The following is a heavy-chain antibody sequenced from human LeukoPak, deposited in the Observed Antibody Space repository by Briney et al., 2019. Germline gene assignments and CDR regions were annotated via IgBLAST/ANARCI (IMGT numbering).Heavy chain of an antibody. V-gene: IGHV4-39*07. D-gene: IGHD6-13*01. CDR2: IYYSGST. Sequence: ETLSLTCTVSGGSISSSSYYWGWIRQPPGKGLEWIGSIYYSGSTYYNPSLKSRVTISVDTSKNQFSLKLSSVTAADTAVYYCARKQLVSNFDYWGQGTLVTVSS. CDR1: GGSISSSSYY. J-gene: IGHJ4*02. CDR3: ARKQLVSNFDY.